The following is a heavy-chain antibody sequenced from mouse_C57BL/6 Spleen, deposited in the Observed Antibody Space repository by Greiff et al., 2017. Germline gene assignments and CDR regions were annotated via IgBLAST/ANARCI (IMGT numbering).Heavy chain of an antibody. CDR3: ARVLRRDGSFDY. V-gene: IGHV1-69*01. CDR1: GYTFTSYW. J-gene: IGHJ2*01. CDR2: IDPSDRYT. Sequence: VQLQQPGAELVMPGASVKLSCKASGYTFTSYWMPWVKQRPGKGLEWIGEIDPSDRYTNYNQKVKGKSTLDVDKSSRPAYMPLSSLTSEDSAVYYCARVLRRDGSFDYWGQGTTLTVSS. D-gene: IGHD2-3*01.